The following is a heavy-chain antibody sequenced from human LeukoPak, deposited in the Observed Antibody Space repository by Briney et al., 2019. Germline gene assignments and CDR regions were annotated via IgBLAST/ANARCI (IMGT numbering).Heavy chain of an antibody. CDR3: ARCIAAAGFFDY. D-gene: IGHD6-13*01. CDR1: GFTFSSYA. J-gene: IGHJ4*02. Sequence: GRSLRLSCAASGFTFSSYAMHWVRQAPGKGLEWVAVISYDGSNKYYADSVKGRFTISRDNSKNTLYLQMNSLRAEDTAVYYCARCIAAAGFFDYWGQGTLVTVSS. CDR2: ISYDGSNK. V-gene: IGHV3-30-3*01.